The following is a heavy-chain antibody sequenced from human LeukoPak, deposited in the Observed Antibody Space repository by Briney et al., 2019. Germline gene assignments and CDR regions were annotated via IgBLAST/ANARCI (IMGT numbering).Heavy chain of an antibody. J-gene: IGHJ5*02. Sequence: GGSLRLSCAGSGFTFSDYYMSWIRQAPGKGLEWVSYISSTGSSTNYADSVKGRFTTSRDNAKNSLYLQMNSLRPEDTAVYYCAGDRDSSVCLDHWGQGTLVTVSS. CDR2: ISSTGSST. CDR1: GFTFSDYY. CDR3: AGDRDSSVCLDH. D-gene: IGHD6-19*01. V-gene: IGHV3-11*05.